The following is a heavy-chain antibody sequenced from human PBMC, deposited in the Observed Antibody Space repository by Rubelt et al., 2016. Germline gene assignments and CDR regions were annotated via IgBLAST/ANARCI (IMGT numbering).Heavy chain of an antibody. D-gene: IGHD3-16*02. CDR3: ARDGDYDYVWGSYRRGEFDY. J-gene: IGHJ4*02. Sequence: VKGRFTISRDNAKNSLYLQMNSLRAEDTAVYYCARDGDYDYVWGSYRRGEFDYWGQGTLVTVSS. V-gene: IGHV3-11*06.